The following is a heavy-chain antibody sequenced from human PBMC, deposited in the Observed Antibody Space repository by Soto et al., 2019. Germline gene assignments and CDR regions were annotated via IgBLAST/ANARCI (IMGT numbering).Heavy chain of an antibody. J-gene: IGHJ6*02. V-gene: IGHV4-34*01. CDR1: GGSSSGYY. CDR2: INHSGST. Sequence: PSETLSLTCAVYGGSSSGYYWSWIRQPPGKGLEWIGEINHSGSTNYNPSLKSRVTISVDTSKNQFSLKLSSVTAADTAVYYCARDHMWPDMYASGQG. CDR3: ARDHMWPDMYA. D-gene: IGHD2-21*01.